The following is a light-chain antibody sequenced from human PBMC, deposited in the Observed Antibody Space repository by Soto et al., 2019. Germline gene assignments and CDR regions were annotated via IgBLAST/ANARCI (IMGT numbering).Light chain of an antibody. CDR3: PQSYSTPPYT. Sequence: DIQMTQSPSSLSASVGDRVTITCRASQSISSYLKRYQPKPGEAPELLVYAASSLQSGVPSRFSGSGSATDFTLTISSLQPEDVATYHSPQSYSTPPYTFGQGTTLEIK. CDR2: AAS. CDR1: QSISSY. J-gene: IGKJ2*01. V-gene: IGKV1-39*01.